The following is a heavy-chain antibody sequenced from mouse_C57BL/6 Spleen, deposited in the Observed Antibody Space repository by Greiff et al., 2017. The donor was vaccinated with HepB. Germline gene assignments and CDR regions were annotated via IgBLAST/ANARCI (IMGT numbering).Heavy chain of an antibody. CDR2: ISSGSSTI. CDR1: GFTFSDYG. J-gene: IGHJ3*01. V-gene: IGHV5-17*01. CDR3: ARTGDSAWFAY. Sequence: EVQLVESGGGLVKPGGSLKLSCAASGFTFSDYGMHWVRQAPEKGLEWVAYISSGSSTIYYADTVKGRFTISRDNAKNTLFLQMTSLRSEDTAMYYCARTGDSAWFAYWGQGTLVTVSA.